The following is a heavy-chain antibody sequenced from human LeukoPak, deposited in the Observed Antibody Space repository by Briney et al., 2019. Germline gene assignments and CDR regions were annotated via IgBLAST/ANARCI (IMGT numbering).Heavy chain of an antibody. D-gene: IGHD3-10*01. CDR3: ARGPSITLVRGGQWYYYMDL. Sequence: ASVKVSCKASGYTFTRYYMHWVRQAPGQGLEWMGIINPSGGSTNYAQKFQGRVTMTRDTSTNTVYMELSSLRSEDTAVYYCARGPSITLVRGGQWYYYMDLWGKGTTVTASS. CDR2: INPSGGST. J-gene: IGHJ6*03. CDR1: GYTFTRYY. V-gene: IGHV1-46*01.